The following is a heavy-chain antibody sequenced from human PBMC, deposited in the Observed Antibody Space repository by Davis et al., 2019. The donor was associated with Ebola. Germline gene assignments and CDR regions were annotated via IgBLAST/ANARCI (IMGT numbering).Heavy chain of an antibody. V-gene: IGHV4-39*07. D-gene: IGHD3-9*01. CDR1: GGSIISSSSY. Sequence: SETLSLTCTVSGGSIISSSSYWGWIRQPPRKGLEWIGSIYYSGITYYNPSLKSRVTISVDTSKNQFSLKLSSVTAADTAVYYCARGLTYDILTGYFDYWGQGTLVTVSS. J-gene: IGHJ4*02. CDR2: IYYSGIT. CDR3: ARGLTYDILTGYFDY.